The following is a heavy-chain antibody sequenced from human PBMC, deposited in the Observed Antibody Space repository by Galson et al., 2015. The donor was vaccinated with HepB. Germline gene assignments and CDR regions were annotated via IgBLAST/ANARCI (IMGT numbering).Heavy chain of an antibody. CDR2: IDRSGTDI. Sequence: SLRLSCAASGFIFSSYDMIWVRQAPGKGLEWVSFIDRSGTDIYYADSVKGRFTISRDNSKNTLYLQMSSLRADDTAIYYCVTGGWCDFWGQGTLVTVSS. D-gene: IGHD6-19*01. V-gene: IGHV3-23*01. J-gene: IGHJ4*02. CDR1: GFIFSSYD. CDR3: VTGGWCDF.